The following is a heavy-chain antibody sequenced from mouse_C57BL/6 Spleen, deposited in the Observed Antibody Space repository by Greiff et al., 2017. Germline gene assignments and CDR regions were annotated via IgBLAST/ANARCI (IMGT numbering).Heavy chain of an antibody. CDR2: IDPSDSYT. V-gene: IGHV1-69*01. J-gene: IGHJ2*01. CDR3: ARSEVTTTGYYFDY. D-gene: IGHD2-2*01. CDR1: GYTFTSYW. Sequence: QVQLQQPGAELVMPGASVKLSCKASGYTFTSYWMHWVKQRPGQGLEWIGEIDPSDSYTNYNQKFKGKSTLTVDKSSSTAYMQLSSLTSEDSAVYYCARSEVTTTGYYFDYWGQGTTLTVSS.